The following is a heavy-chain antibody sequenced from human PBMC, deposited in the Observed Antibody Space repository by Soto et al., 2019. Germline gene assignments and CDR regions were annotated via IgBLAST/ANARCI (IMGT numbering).Heavy chain of an antibody. D-gene: IGHD3-22*01. CDR2: ISWNGGNI. J-gene: IGHJ4*02. Sequence: EVQLVESGGGLVQPGRSLRLSCAASGFTFDDYAMHWVRQAPGKGLEWVSGISWNGGNIGYADSVKGRFTISRDNAKNSLYLQMNSLRAEDTAIYDCAKGGYDSSAYYFASFDYWGQGTLVTVSS. CDR3: AKGGYDSSAYYFASFDY. V-gene: IGHV3-9*01. CDR1: GFTFDDYA.